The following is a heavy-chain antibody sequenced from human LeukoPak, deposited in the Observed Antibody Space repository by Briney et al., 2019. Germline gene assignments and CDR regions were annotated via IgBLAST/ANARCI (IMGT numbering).Heavy chain of an antibody. D-gene: IGHD2-15*01. CDR2: ISYSGNVL. J-gene: IGHJ2*01. V-gene: IGHV3-11*01. CDR3: ARDEVPVVFDL. CDR1: GFTFSDYY. Sequence: GGSLRLSCAASGFTFSDYYMSWLRQAPGKGPEWVSYISYSGNVLYYADSVKGRFTISRDNAKNSLYLQMNSLRADDTAVYYCARDEVPVVFDLWGRGTLVTVSS.